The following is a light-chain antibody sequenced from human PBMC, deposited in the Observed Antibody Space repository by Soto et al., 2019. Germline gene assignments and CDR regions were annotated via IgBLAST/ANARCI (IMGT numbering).Light chain of an antibody. J-gene: IGKJ1*01. CDR3: QHYAASPWA. Sequence: EIVLTHSPNTLSLSPWEVATLSCRASQSVSSDYLVWYQQKPGQAPRLLIYGASSRATGIPDRFSGSGSGTEFTLSISRLDPADFAVYYCQHYAASPWAFGPGTKVDIK. CDR1: QSVSSDY. CDR2: GAS. V-gene: IGKV3-20*01.